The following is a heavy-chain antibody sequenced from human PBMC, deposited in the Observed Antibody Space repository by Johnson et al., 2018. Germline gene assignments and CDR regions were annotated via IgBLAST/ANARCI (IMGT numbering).Heavy chain of an antibody. J-gene: IGHJ4*02. CDR3: ANRLGSRTEFY. V-gene: IGHV3-48*02. Sequence: EVQLLESGGGLVQPGGSLRLSCAASGFTFRDTPMNWVRQAPGRGLEWISFIDSTSTTIYYADSVKGRFAISRDNAKNSLYLQMNSLRDEDTAVYYCANRLGSRTEFYWGQGSLVTVSS. D-gene: IGHD2-15*01. CDR1: GFTFRDTP. CDR2: IDSTSTTI.